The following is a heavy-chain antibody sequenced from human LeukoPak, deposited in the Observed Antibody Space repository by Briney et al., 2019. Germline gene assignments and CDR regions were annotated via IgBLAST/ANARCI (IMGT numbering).Heavy chain of an antibody. V-gene: IGHV3-23*01. CDR1: GITFSRYA. CDR2: ITDSGGTT. CDR3: AKLWRGSHPRYFDH. Sequence: GGSLRLSRAASGITFSRYAMNWVRQAPGKGLEWVSTITDSGGTTFYADSVKGRFTISRDNFKNTVSLQMNSLRAEDTAVYYCAKLWRGSHPRYFDHWGQGTLVTVSS. J-gene: IGHJ4*02. D-gene: IGHD1-26*01.